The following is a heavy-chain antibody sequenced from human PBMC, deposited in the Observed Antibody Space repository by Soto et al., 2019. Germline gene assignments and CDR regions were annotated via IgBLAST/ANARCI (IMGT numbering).Heavy chain of an antibody. CDR3: AKRSRDSSDVYFDC. Sequence: EVQLLESGGGLVQPGGSLRLSCAASGFTFSSYAMSWVRQAPGKGLEWVSAISGSGAGTYYADSVKGRFTISRDNSKNTLDLQMNSLRAEDTAVYYCAKRSRDSSDVYFDCWGQGSLVTVSS. D-gene: IGHD2-2*01. CDR2: ISGSGAGT. V-gene: IGHV3-23*01. J-gene: IGHJ4*02. CDR1: GFTFSSYA.